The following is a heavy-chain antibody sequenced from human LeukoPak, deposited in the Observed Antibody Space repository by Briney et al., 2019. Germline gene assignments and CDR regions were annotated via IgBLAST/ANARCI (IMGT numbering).Heavy chain of an antibody. CDR3: ARSGGYCSSTSCYFSLYPLAFDY. V-gene: IGHV3-23*01. Sequence: GGSLRLSCAASGFTFSSYAMSWVRQAPGKGLEWVSAISGSGGSTYYADSVKGRFTISRDNSKNTLYLQMGSLRAEDMAVYYCARSGGYCSSTSCYFSLYPLAFDYWGQGTLVTVSS. J-gene: IGHJ4*02. D-gene: IGHD2-2*01. CDR1: GFTFSSYA. CDR2: ISGSGGST.